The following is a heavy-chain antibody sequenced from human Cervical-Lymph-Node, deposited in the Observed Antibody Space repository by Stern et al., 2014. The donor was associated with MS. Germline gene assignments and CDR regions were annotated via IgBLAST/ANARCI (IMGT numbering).Heavy chain of an antibody. V-gene: IGHV1-46*01. CDR2: INPSGGST. J-gene: IGHJ6*02. CDR1: GYTFTSYY. CDR3: AREVAGHRLGMMDV. D-gene: IGHD6-19*01. Sequence: VQLVESGAEVKKPGASGKVSCKASGYTFTSYYMHWVRQAPGQGLEWMGIINPSGGSTSYAQKFQGRVTMTKNTSTSTVYMELSSLRSEDTAVYYCAREVAGHRLGMMDVWGQGTTVTVSS.